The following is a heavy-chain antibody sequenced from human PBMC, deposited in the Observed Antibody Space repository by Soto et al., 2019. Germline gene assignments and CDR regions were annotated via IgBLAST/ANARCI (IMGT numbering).Heavy chain of an antibody. V-gene: IGHV1-18*01. CDR2: ISTYNGNT. CDR1: GYTFTSYA. J-gene: IGHJ4*02. Sequence: ASVKVSCKASGYTFTSYAMHWVRQAPGQRLEWMGWISTYNGNTNYAQKLQGRVTMTTDTSTSTAYMELRSLRSDDTAVYYCARGGHSGSYSDYWGQGTLVTVSS. CDR3: ARGGHSGSYSDY. D-gene: IGHD1-26*01.